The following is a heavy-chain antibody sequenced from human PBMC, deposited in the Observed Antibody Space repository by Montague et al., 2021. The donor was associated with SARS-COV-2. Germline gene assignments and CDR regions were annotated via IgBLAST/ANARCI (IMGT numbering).Heavy chain of an antibody. J-gene: IGHJ6*02. CDR3: ARGRTVTTFYYYYYGMDV. CDR1: GGSISGYY. V-gene: IGHV4-4*07. D-gene: IGHD4-17*01. CDR2: IYNSGST. Sequence: ETLSLTCTVSGGSISGYYWSWFRQSAGKGLEWIGRIYNSGSTSYNPSLKSRVTISVDTSKNQFSLKLSSVTAADTAVYYCARGRTVTTFYYYYYGMDVWGQGTTVTVSS.